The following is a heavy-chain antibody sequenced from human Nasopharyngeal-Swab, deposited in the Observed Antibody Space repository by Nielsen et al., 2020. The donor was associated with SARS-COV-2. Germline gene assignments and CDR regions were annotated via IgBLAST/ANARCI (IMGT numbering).Heavy chain of an antibody. D-gene: IGHD4/OR15-4a*01. Sequence: GGPLRLPFAASGSTFSSYGMHWVRQAPGKGLEWVAVIWYDGSNKYYADSVKGRFTISRDNSKNTLYLQMNSLRAEDTAVYYCARESYGANEGAFDIWGQGTMVTVSS. CDR2: IWYDGSNK. CDR1: GSTFSSYG. V-gene: IGHV3-33*01. J-gene: IGHJ3*02. CDR3: ARESYGANEGAFDI.